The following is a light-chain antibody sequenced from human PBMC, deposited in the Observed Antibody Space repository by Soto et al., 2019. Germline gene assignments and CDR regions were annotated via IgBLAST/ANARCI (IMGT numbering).Light chain of an antibody. J-gene: IGKJ1*01. V-gene: IGKV3-11*01. CDR1: QSVSNF. Sequence: EIVLTQSTATLSLSPGERATLSCRASQSVSNFLAWYQQKPGQAPRLLISDASNRATGIPGRFSGSGSGTDLSLTLISLESEEFAVYYCQQSRNWPWTFGQGTKVEIK. CDR3: QQSRNWPWT. CDR2: DAS.